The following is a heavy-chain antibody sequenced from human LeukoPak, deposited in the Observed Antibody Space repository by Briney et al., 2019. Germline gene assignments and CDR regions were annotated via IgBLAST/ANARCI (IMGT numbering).Heavy chain of an antibody. D-gene: IGHD1-7*01. Sequence: SETLSLTCTVSGGSISSYYWSWIRQPPGKGLEWLGEASHTGITNYNPSLKSRVSISVDTSKDQFSLKLASVTAADTAIYYCARGRANWDYDFDYWGQGTLVTVSS. CDR1: GGSISSYY. CDR2: ASHTGIT. CDR3: ARGRANWDYDFDY. J-gene: IGHJ4*02. V-gene: IGHV4-34*01.